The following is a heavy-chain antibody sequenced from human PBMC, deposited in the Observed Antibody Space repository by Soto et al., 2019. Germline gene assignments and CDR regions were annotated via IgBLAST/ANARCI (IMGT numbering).Heavy chain of an antibody. Sequence: SETLSLTCTVSGGSISSYDWSWIRRPPGKGLEWIGYMYYLGSTNYNPSLKSRVIISVDTSKNQFSLKLSSVTAADTAVYYCARLGGYYQSLDSWGQGTVVTVSS. J-gene: IGHJ4*02. CDR2: MYYLGST. V-gene: IGHV4-59*08. CDR3: ARLGGYYQSLDS. CDR1: GGSISSYD. D-gene: IGHD3-22*01.